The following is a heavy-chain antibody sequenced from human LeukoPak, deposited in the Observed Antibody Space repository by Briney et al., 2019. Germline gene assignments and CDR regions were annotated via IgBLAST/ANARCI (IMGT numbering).Heavy chain of an antibody. CDR1: GVAISDYF. Sequence: SETLSLTCSVSGVAISDYFWSWIRQPAGRDLEWIGRISTTGSTYFNPSLQSRVRMSVDSSKTHFSLRLSSVTAADTAVYYCARSPSTIGWNWGYYFDFWGQGRLVTVSS. J-gene: IGHJ4*02. CDR3: ARSPSTIGWNWGYYFDF. D-gene: IGHD1-7*01. CDR2: ISTTGST. V-gene: IGHV4-4*07.